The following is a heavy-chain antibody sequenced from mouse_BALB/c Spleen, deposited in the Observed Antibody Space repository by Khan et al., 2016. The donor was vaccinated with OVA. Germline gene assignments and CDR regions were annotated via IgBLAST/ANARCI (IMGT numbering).Heavy chain of an antibody. Sequence: EVQRVESGGDLVKPGGSLKLSCAASGFTFSSYSMSWVRQTPDKRLEWVASISSGGDYTYYPDSVKGRFTISRDNAKNTLYLQMSDLKSEDTSMYYCADHLTGSFVYWGQGTLVTVSA. D-gene: IGHD4-1*01. CDR1: GFTFSSYS. CDR3: ADHLTGSFVY. CDR2: ISSGGDYT. V-gene: IGHV5-6*01. J-gene: IGHJ3*01.